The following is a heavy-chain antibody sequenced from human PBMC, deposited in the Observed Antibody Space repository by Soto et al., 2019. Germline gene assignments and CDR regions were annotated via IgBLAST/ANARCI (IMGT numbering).Heavy chain of an antibody. CDR1: GFTFSSYG. D-gene: IGHD6-13*01. CDR2: IWYDGSNK. CDR3: PRGLGIAATRFDP. Sequence: QVQLVESGGGVVQPGRSLRLSCAASGFTFSSYGMHWVRQAPGKGLEWVAVIWYDGSNKYYADSVKGRLTISRDNSKNPLYLQMNSLRAEDTPVYYCPRGLGIAATRFDPCGQGTLVTVSS. V-gene: IGHV3-33*01. J-gene: IGHJ5*02.